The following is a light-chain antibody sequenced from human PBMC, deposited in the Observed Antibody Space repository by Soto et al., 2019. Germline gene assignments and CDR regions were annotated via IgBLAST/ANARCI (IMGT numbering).Light chain of an antibody. V-gene: IGKV3-11*01. CDR3: QQRSSWPLLA. CDR2: DAS. CDR1: QSVSNY. J-gene: IGKJ4*01. Sequence: EIVLTQSPATLSLSPGERATLSCRASQSVSNYLAWYQQKPGQAPRLLLYDASHRATGIPARFSGSGYGTDFPLTIRRGEPEDFAVYYCQQRSSWPLLAFVGGTKVEIK.